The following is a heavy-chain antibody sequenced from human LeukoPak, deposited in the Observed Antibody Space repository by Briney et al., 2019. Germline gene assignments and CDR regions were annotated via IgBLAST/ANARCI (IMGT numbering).Heavy chain of an antibody. CDR2: ISGSGGST. V-gene: IGHV3-23*01. CDR3: AMLYSSDYYDY. CDR1: GFTFSSYA. D-gene: IGHD3-22*01. Sequence: GGSLRLSCAASGFTFSSYAMSWVRQAPGKGLEWVSAISGSGGSTYYAASVKGRFTISRDNSKNTLYPQMNSLRAEDTAVYYCAMLYSSDYYDYWGQGTLVTVSS. J-gene: IGHJ4*02.